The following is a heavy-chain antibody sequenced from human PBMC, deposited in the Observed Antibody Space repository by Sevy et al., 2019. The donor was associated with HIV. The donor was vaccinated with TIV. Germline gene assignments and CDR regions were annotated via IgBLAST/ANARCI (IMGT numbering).Heavy chain of an antibody. CDR3: ARATGVEMAIGFAFDI. CDR1: GGSVSSYY. CDR2: IYYSGGT. Sequence: SETLSLTCTVSGGSVSSYYWSWIRQPPGKGLEGIGYIYYSGGTNYNPSLKSRVTISVDTSKNQFSLKLSSVTAADTAVYYCARATGVEMAIGFAFDIWGQGTMVTVSS. J-gene: IGHJ3*02. D-gene: IGHD7-27*01. V-gene: IGHV4-59*02.